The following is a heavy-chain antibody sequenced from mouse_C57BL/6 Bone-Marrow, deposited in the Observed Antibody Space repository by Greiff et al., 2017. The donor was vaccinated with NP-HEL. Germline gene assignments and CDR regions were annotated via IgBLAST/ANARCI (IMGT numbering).Heavy chain of an antibody. CDR1: GYAFSSYW. D-gene: IGHD1-1*01. V-gene: IGHV1-80*01. CDR3: ARYYGSSYYFDY. CDR2: IYPVVCDT. Sequence: VQLQQSGAELVKPGASVKISRKASGYAFSSYWMNWVKQRPGKGLEWIGQIYPVVCDTNHNGKFKGTATLTSDKSSSTAYMQLNSLTSEDSAVYFCARYYGSSYYFDYWGQGTTLTVSS. J-gene: IGHJ2*01.